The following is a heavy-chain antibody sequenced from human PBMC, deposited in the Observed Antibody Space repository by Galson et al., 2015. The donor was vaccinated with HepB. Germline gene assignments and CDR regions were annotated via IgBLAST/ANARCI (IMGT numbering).Heavy chain of an antibody. Sequence: ETLSLTCTVSGGAISRYYWSWIRQPPGKGLEWIGYIHYSGSTNYNPSLKSRVTISVDTSEKQFSLKLSSVTAADTAVYYCARDHHSSSWSWFDPWGQGTLVSVSS. J-gene: IGHJ5*02. V-gene: IGHV4-59*01. CDR3: ARDHHSSSWSWFDP. CDR2: IHYSGST. CDR1: GGAISRYY. D-gene: IGHD6-13*01.